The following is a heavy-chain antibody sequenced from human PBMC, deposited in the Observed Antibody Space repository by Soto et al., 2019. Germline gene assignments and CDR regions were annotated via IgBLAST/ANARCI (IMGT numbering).Heavy chain of an antibody. J-gene: IGHJ5*02. D-gene: IGHD3-10*01. CDR1: ECTVVDYP. Sequence: GGSLRLSFASSECTVVDYPMHFVRKAPGKGLEWVSVIYSGGSTYYADSVKGRFTISRHNSKNTLYLQMNSLRAEDAAVYYCAKDYRVSFGELLSWGQGTLVTVSS. V-gene: IGHV3-53*01. CDR2: IYSGGST. CDR3: AKDYRVSFGELLS.